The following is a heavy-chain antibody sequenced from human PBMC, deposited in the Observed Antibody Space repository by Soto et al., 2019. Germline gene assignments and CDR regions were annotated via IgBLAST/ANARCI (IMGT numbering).Heavy chain of an antibody. Sequence: GASVKVSCKASGYTSTSYAMHWVRQAPGQRLEWMGWINAGNGNTKYSQKFQGRVTITRDTSASTAYMELSSLRSEDTAVYYCARYTGYYGMDVWGQGTTVTGSS. CDR2: INAGNGNT. J-gene: IGHJ6*02. CDR3: ARYTGYYGMDV. CDR1: GYTSTSYA. D-gene: IGHD5-18*01. V-gene: IGHV1-3*01.